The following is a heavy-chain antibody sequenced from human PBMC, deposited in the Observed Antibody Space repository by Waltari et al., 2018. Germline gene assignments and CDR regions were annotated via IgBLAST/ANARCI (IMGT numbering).Heavy chain of an antibody. V-gene: IGHV3-53*01. CDR3: ARGYSHDYGDYTGYFDY. J-gene: IGHJ4*02. CDR1: GFTVSSNY. CDR2: SYSGGST. Sequence: EVQLVESGGGLIQPGGSLRLSCAASGFTVSSNYMSWVRQAPGKGLEWVSVSYSGGSTYYADSVKGRFTISRDNSKNTLYLQMNSLRAEDTAVYYCARGYSHDYGDYTGYFDYWGQGTLVTVSS. D-gene: IGHD4-17*01.